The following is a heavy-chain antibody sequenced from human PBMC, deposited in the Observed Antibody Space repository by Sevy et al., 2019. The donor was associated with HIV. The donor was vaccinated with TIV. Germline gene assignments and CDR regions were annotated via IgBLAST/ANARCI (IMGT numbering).Heavy chain of an antibody. CDR2: IYYNGHI. V-gene: IGHV4-59*11. CDR3: AGEYAWGRYYS. D-gene: IGHD6-19*01. CDR1: GGSITSLY. J-gene: IGHJ4*02. Sequence: SETLSLTCTVSGGSITSLYWNWIRQPPGKGLEWFANIYYNGHINHNPSLKSRVTLSLDTSKNLFSLRLSSVSAADTAMYYCAGEYAWGRYYSWGQGTLVTVSS.